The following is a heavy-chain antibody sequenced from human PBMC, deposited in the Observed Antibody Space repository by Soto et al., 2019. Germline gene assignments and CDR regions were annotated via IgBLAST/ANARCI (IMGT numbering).Heavy chain of an antibody. Sequence: PSETLSLTCTVSGCSVSSGSYYWSWIRQPPGKGLEWIGYIYSSGSTNYNPSLKSRVTISVDTSRNQFSLKLSSVPGYGDYVPAHPYFDYWGQGTLVTVSS. CDR1: GCSVSSGSYY. V-gene: IGHV4-61*01. D-gene: IGHD4-17*01. CDR3: PYFDY. J-gene: IGHJ4*02. CDR2: IYSSGST.